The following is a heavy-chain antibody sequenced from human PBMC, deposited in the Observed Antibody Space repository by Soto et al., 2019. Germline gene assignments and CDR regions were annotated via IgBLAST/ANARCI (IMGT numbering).Heavy chain of an antibody. CDR2: ISYDGNEK. CDR3: ARDSNFFFIDH. Sequence: GGSLRLSCEASGFTFSNHGIHWIRQAPGKGLDWVADISYDGNEKFYADSVKGRFTISRDNAKNSLYLQMNSLRAEDTAVYYCARDSNFFFIDHWGQGTLVTVSS. J-gene: IGHJ4*02. V-gene: IGHV3-30*03. CDR1: GFTFSNHG.